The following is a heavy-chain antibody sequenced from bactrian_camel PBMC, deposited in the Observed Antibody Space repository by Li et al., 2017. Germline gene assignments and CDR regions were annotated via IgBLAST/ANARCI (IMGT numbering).Heavy chain of an antibody. V-gene: IGHV3S1*01. D-gene: IGHD6*01. CDR2: IYTGDGRS. CDR1: GYKYDRAC. Sequence: HVQLVESGGGLVQEGGSLKLSCKVSGYKYDRACMGWFRQAPGKGNEAVASIYTGDGRSHYSDSVRGRFTISFDIAKDTLYLQMDSLKAEDTAMYYCAADPGRCVHNYHSALRLAFKGQGTQVTVS. J-gene: IGHJ4*01.